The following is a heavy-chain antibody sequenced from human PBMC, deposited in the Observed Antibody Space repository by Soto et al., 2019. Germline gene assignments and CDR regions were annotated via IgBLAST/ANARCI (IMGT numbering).Heavy chain of an antibody. CDR3: ARDLGDPHDSWSGLDPYGMDV. D-gene: IGHD3-3*01. Sequence: GGSLKLSCAPSGFTFSSYWMSWVRQAPGKGLEWVANIKKDGSEKYYVDSVKGRFTISRDNAKNSLYLQMNSLRAEDTAVYYCARDLGDPHDSWSGLDPYGMDVWGQGTTVTVSS. CDR2: IKKDGSEK. CDR1: GFTFSSYW. V-gene: IGHV3-7*03. J-gene: IGHJ6*02.